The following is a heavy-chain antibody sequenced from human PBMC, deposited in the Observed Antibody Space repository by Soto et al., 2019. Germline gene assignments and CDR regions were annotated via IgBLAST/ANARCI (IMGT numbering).Heavy chain of an antibody. J-gene: IGHJ4*02. V-gene: IGHV3-30-3*01. Sequence: PGGSLRLSCAASVFTFSSYAMHWVRQAPGKGLEWVAVISYDGSNKYYADSVKGRFTISRDNSKNTLYLQMNSLRAEDTAVYYCARAYYYDSSGYLDYWGQGTLVTVS. CDR1: VFTFSSYA. CDR3: ARAYYYDSSGYLDY. D-gene: IGHD3-22*01. CDR2: ISYDGSNK.